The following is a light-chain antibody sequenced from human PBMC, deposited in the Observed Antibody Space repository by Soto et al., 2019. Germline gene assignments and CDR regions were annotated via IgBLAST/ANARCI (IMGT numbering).Light chain of an antibody. CDR2: TND. V-gene: IGLV1-44*01. J-gene: IGLJ2*01. CDR1: SSNIGSNT. Sequence: QAVVTQPPSASGTPGQRVTISCSGSSSNIGSNTVNWYQQLPGTAPKVLIYTNDQRPSGVPDRFSGSKSGTSASLAISGLQSEDEDDYYCAAWDDSLNGVIFGGGTKVTVL. CDR3: AAWDDSLNGVI.